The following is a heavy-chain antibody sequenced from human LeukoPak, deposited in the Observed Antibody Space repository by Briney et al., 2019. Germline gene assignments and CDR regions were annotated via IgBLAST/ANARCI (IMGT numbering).Heavy chain of an antibody. V-gene: IGHV3-48*03. CDR3: AREGPRQLVQGGFDY. CDR2: ISSSGSTI. CDR1: GFTFSSYE. D-gene: IGHD6-13*01. J-gene: IGHJ4*02. Sequence: GGSLRLSCAASGFTFSSYEMNWVRQAPGKGLEWVSYISSSGSTIYYADSVKGRFTISRDNAKNSLYLQMNGLRAEDTAVYYCAREGPRQLVQGGFDYWGQGTLVTVSS.